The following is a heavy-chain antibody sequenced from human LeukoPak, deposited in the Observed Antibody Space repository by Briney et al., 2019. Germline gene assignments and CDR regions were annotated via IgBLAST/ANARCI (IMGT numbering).Heavy chain of an antibody. CDR1: GFSFSAYG. CDR3: ARSQSSSLIDY. V-gene: IGHV3-33*01. CDR2: IWYDGSSK. D-gene: IGHD6-13*01. Sequence: GGSLRLSCAASGFSFSAYGVRWVRQAPGKGLEWVADIWYDGSSKDYADSVKGRFTFSRDNSKTTLYLQMNSLTVEDTAVYYCARSQSSSLIDYWGQGTLVTVSS. J-gene: IGHJ4*02.